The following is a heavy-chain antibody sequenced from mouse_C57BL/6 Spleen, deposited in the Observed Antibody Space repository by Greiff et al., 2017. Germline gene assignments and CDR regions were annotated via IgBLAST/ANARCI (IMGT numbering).Heavy chain of an antibody. D-gene: IGHD1-1*01. CDR1: GYTFTDYE. CDR2: IDPETGGT. J-gene: IGHJ3*01. Sequence: VQLQQSGAELVRPGASVTLSCKASGYTFTDYEMHWVKQTPVHGLEWIGAIDPETGGTAYNQKFKGKAILTADKSSSTAYMELRSLTSEDSAVYYCTRSGGSSLCAYWGQGTLVTVAA. CDR3: TRSGGSSLCAY. V-gene: IGHV1-15*01.